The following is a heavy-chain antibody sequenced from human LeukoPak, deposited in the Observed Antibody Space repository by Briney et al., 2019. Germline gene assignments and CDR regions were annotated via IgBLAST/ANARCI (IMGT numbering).Heavy chain of an antibody. CDR3: ARAEDFSEIPITTYTTYYYGSGSYSY. V-gene: IGHV1-18*01. CDR1: GYTFTSYG. J-gene: IGHJ4*02. D-gene: IGHD3-10*01. Sequence: ASVKVSCKASGYTFTSYGISWVRQAPGQGLEWMGWISAYNGNTNYAQKLQGRVTMTTDTSTSTAYMELRSLRSDDTAVYYCARAEDFSEIPITTYTTYYYGSGSYSYWGQGTLVTVSS. CDR2: ISAYNGNT.